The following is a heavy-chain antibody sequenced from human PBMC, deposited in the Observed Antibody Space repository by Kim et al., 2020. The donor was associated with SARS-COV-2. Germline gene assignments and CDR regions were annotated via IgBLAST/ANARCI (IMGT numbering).Heavy chain of an antibody. J-gene: IGHJ4*02. D-gene: IGHD2-21*02. V-gene: IGHV1-58*01. CDR3: AADPHCGGDCYPYFDY. Sequence: KFQERVTITRDMSTSTAYMELSSLRSEDTAVYYCAADPHCGGDCYPYFDYWGQGTLVTVSS.